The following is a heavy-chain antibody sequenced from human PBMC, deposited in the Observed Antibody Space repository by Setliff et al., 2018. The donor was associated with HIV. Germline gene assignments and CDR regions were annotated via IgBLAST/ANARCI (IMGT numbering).Heavy chain of an antibody. J-gene: IGHJ4*02. CDR3: AKDVARRLAAIGRRGFFDS. V-gene: IGHV3-30*02. CDR1: GFTFSSFG. D-gene: IGHD6-13*01. CDR2: IQYDGSNK. Sequence: PGGSLRLSCAASGFTFSSFGMHWVRQAPGKGLEWVSFIQYDGSNKYYADSVKGRFTISRDNSRNTLYLQMHSLTPEDTAVYYCAKDVARRLAAIGRRGFFDSWGQGTLVTVSS.